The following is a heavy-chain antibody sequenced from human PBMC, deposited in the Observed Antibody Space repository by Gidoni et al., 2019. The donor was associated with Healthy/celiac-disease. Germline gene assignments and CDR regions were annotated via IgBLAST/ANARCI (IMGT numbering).Heavy chain of an antibody. J-gene: IGHJ6*02. CDR2: INHSGST. D-gene: IGHD3-9*01. V-gene: IGHV4-34*01. CDR3: AAGAYDILTGSKEALDYYYGMDV. Sequence: QVQLQQWGAGLLKPSETLSLTCAVYGGSFSGYYWSWIRQPPGKGLEWIGEINHSGSTNYNPSLKSRVTISVDTSKNQFSLKLSSVTAADTAVYYCAAGAYDILTGSKEALDYYYGMDVWGQGTTVTVSS. CDR1: GGSFSGYY.